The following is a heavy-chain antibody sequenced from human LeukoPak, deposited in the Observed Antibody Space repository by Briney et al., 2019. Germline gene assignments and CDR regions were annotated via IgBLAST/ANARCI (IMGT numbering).Heavy chain of an antibody. V-gene: IGHV4-61*05. Sequence: SETLSLTCTLSGGSISSSSYYWGWIRQPPGKGLEWIGHIYGSGSANYNPSLKSRVTISVDTSKKQFSLKLNSVTAADTAMYYCARHVLNAFDIWGQGTMVTVSS. CDR3: ARHVLNAFDI. CDR1: GGSISSSSYY. J-gene: IGHJ3*02. CDR2: IYGSGSA.